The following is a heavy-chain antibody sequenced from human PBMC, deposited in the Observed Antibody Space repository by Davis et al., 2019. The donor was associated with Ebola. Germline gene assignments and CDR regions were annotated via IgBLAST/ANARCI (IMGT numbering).Heavy chain of an antibody. CDR2: INHSGST. V-gene: IGHV4-34*01. CDR1: GGSFSGYY. CDR3: ARLNYDFWSGYYSGNWFDP. D-gene: IGHD3-3*01. Sequence: MPSETLSLTCAVYGGSFSGYYWSWIRQPPGKGLEWIGEINHSGSTNYNPSLKSRVTISVDTSKNQFSLKLSSVTAADTAVYYCARLNYDFWSGYYSGNWFDPWGQGTLVTVSP. J-gene: IGHJ5*02.